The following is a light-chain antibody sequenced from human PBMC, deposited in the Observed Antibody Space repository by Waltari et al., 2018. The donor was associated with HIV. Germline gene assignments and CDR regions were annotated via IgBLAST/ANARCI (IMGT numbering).Light chain of an antibody. J-gene: IGKJ4*01. V-gene: IGKV4-1*01. CDR3: QQYYSTPLT. CDR2: WAS. CDR1: QSVLYSSNNKNY. Sequence: DIVMTQSPDSLSVSLGERAAINSKSRQSVLYSSNNKNYLDWYQQKPGQPPKLLFYWASTRASGVPDRFSGSGSGADFTLTISSLQAEDVAVYYCQQYYSTPLTFGGGTKVEIK.